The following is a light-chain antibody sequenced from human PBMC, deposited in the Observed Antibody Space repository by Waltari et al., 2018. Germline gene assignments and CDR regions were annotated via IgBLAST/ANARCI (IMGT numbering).Light chain of an antibody. CDR3: AAWDDSLGGPYVV. J-gene: IGLJ2*01. V-gene: IGLV1-44*01. Sequence: QSVLTQPPSASGTPGQRVTISCSGSSSNIGGNTVNWYQHLPGTAPKLLIYSNNRRPSGVPDRFSGSKSGTSASLAISGLHSEDEADYYCAAWDDSLGGPYVVFGGGTKLTVL. CDR1: SSNIGGNT. CDR2: SNN.